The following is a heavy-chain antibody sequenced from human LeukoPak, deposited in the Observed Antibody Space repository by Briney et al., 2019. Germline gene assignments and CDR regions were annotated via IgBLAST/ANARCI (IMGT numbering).Heavy chain of an antibody. Sequence: PGGSLRLPCAASGFTFSSYAMHWVRQAPGKGLEYVSAISSNGGSTYYANSVKGRFTISRDSSKNTLYLQMGSLRAEDMAVYYCARDNAGSVGRRNTPLKHWGQGTLVTVSS. J-gene: IGHJ4*02. CDR1: GFTFSSYA. CDR2: ISSNGGST. CDR3: ARDNAGSVGRRNTPLKH. V-gene: IGHV3-64*01. D-gene: IGHD1-26*01.